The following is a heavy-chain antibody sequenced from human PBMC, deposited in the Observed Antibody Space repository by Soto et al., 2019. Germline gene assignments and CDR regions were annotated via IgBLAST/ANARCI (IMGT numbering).Heavy chain of an antibody. CDR3: ARVPEGNWFNP. Sequence: QVQLVQSGAEVKKPGASVKVSCKASGYTFTSYGISWVRQAPGQGLEWMEWISAYNGNTNFPQNLQGRVTMTTDTSTSTAYMEMRSLTSDDTAVYFCARVPEGNWFNPWGQGTLVTVSS. CDR2: ISAYNGNT. J-gene: IGHJ5*02. V-gene: IGHV1-18*01. CDR1: GYTFTSYG.